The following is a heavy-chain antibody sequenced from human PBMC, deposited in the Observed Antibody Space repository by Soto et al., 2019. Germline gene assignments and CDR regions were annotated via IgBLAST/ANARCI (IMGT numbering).Heavy chain of an antibody. V-gene: IGHV3-23*01. J-gene: IGHJ4*02. D-gene: IGHD2-15*01. CDR1: EFTFSSYA. CDR3: AKGGGRYCSGGNCYSGY. Sequence: EVQLLESGGGLVQPGGSLRLSCAASEFTFSSYAMSWVRQAPGKGLEWVSSITGGGTGTYYADSVKGRFTISRDNSENTLYLQMNPLRSEDTALYYCAKGGGRYCSGGNCYSGYWGQGTLVTVSS. CDR2: ITGGGTGT.